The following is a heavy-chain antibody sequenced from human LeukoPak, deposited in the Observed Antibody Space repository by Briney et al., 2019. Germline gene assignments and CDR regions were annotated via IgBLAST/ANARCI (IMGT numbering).Heavy chain of an antibody. V-gene: IGHV3-48*03. D-gene: IGHD3-9*01. CDR1: GFTFSSYE. Sequence: GSLLLSCAAAGFTFSSYEMKGGRPAPGEGEEWVSYISSSGSTIYYEDSGKGRFTISRDNAKNSLYLQMNSLRAEDTAVYYCAREYDIFDYWGQGTLVTVSS. CDR2: ISSSGSTI. J-gene: IGHJ4*02. CDR3: AREYDIFDY.